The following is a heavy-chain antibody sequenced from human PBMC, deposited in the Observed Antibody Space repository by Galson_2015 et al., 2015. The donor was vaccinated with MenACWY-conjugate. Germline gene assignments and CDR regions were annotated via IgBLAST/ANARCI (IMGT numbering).Heavy chain of an antibody. V-gene: IGHV3-23*01. Sequence: SLRLSCAASGFTFSDYAMTWVRQAPGRGLEWVSGISGSGDTTYYADPVKGRFAISRDNSKNTLSLQMNGLRAEDTGVYFCARKDGAAYGYNDYWGQGTLVIVSS. D-gene: IGHD5-18*01. J-gene: IGHJ4*02. CDR1: GFTFSDYA. CDR2: ISGSGDTT. CDR3: ARKDGAAYGYNDY.